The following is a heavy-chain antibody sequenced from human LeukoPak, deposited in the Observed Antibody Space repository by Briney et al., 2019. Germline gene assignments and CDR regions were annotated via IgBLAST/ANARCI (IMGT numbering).Heavy chain of an antibody. CDR2: ISGSGGST. CDR1: GFTFSSYA. J-gene: IGHJ4*02. V-gene: IGHV3-23*01. CDR3: AKVPTWMQALYFDY. D-gene: IGHD5-12*01. Sequence: PGGSLRLSCAASGFTFSSYAMGWVRQAPGKGLEWISSISGSGGSTYYADSVKGRFTISRDNSKNTLYLQMNSLRAEDTAVYYCAKVPTWMQALYFDYWGQGTLVTVSS.